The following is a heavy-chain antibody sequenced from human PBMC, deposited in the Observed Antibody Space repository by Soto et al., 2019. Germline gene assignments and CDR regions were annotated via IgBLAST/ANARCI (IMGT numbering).Heavy chain of an antibody. CDR1: GFIVSNNY. CDR2: IYSVGST. Sequence: EVQLVESGGGLIQPGGSLRLSYAASGFIVSNNYMSWVRQAPGKGLEWVSIIYSVGSTYYADSVKGRFTISRDNSKNILYLQMNSLRAEDTAVYYCARDGYNDYYGMDVWGQGTTVTVSS. J-gene: IGHJ6*02. CDR3: ARDGYNDYYGMDV. D-gene: IGHD5-12*01. V-gene: IGHV3-53*01.